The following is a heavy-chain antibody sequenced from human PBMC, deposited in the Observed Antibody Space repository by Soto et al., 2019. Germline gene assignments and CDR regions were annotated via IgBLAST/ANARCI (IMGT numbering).Heavy chain of an antibody. CDR1: GFTFSSYS. CDR2: ISSSSSYI. V-gene: IGHV3-21*01. Sequence: EVQLVESGGGLVKPGGSLRLSCAASGFTFSSYSMNWVRQAPGKGLEWVSSISSSSSYIYYADSVKGRFTISRDNAKNSLYLQMKSLRAEDTAVYYCARDTYDFWSGYLNYWGQGTLVTVSS. D-gene: IGHD3-3*01. CDR3: ARDTYDFWSGYLNY. J-gene: IGHJ4*02.